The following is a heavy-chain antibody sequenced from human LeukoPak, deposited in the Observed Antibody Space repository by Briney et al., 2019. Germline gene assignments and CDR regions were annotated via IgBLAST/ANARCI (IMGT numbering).Heavy chain of an antibody. J-gene: IGHJ6*03. V-gene: IGHV3-33*06. CDR1: GFTFSSYG. CDR3: AKDQSVYYYYYMDV. CDR2: IWYDGSNK. Sequence: GRSLRLSCAASGFTFSSYGMHWVRQAPGKGLEWVAVIWYDGSNKYYADSVKGRFTISRDNSKNTLYLQMNSLRAEDTAVYYCAKDQSVYYYYYMDVGGKGTTVTVS.